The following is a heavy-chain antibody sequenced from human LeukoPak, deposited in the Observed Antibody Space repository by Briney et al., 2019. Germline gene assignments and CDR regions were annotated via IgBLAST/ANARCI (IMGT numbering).Heavy chain of an antibody. V-gene: IGHV4-59*12. CDR3: ARGSHGYYYGMDV. D-gene: IGHD1-26*01. CDR1: GGSISSYY. J-gene: IGHJ6*02. Sequence: SETLSLTCTVSGGSISSYYSSWIRQPPGKGLEWIGYIYYSGSTNYNPSLKSRVTMSVDTSKKQFSLKLSSVIAADTAVYYCARGSHGYYYGMDVWGQGTTVTVSS. CDR2: IYYSGST.